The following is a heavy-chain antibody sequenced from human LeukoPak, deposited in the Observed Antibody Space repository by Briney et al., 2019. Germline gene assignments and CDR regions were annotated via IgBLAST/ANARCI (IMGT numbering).Heavy chain of an antibody. CDR1: GGSISSSSYY. Sequence: PSETLSLTCTVSGGSISSSSYYWGWIRQPPGKGLEYIGYIYYGGSIYYNPSLKSRVTISLDPSKNQFSLKLSSVTAADTAVYYCARDRGYSYGCDAFDIWGQGTMVTVSS. CDR2: IYYGGSI. V-gene: IGHV4-31*03. D-gene: IGHD5-18*01. J-gene: IGHJ3*02. CDR3: ARDRGYSYGCDAFDI.